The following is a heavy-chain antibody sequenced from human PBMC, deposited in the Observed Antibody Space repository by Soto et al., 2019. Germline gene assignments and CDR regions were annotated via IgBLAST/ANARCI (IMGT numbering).Heavy chain of an antibody. D-gene: IGHD3-9*01. CDR3: ARSYPDIRGPWAY. Sequence: PSETLSLTCTVSGGSISSYYWSWIRQPPGKGLEWIGYIYYSGSTNYNPSLKSRVTISVDTSKNQFSLKLSSVTAADTAVYYCARSYPDIRGPWAYWGQGTLVPVP. CDR2: IYYSGST. CDR1: GGSISSYY. J-gene: IGHJ4*02. V-gene: IGHV4-59*01.